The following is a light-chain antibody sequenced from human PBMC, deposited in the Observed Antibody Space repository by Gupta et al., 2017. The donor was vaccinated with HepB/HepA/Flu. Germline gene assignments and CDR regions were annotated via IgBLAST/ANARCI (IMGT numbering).Light chain of an antibody. Sequence: DIQMTQSPSTLSASVGDRVTITCRASQTISSWLAWYQQRPGKAPKLLIQRASSLESGVPSRFSGSQSGTEFTLTINSLQPDDFATYYCQQDNNYSRTFGQGTKVEIK. CDR3: QQDNNYSRT. CDR2: RAS. J-gene: IGKJ1*01. V-gene: IGKV1-5*03. CDR1: QTISSW.